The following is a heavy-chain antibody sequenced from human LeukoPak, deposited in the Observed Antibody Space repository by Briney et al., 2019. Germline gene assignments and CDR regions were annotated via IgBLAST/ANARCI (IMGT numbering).Heavy chain of an antibody. CDR2: IHGGGAT. D-gene: IGHD3-10*02. Sequence: PGGSLRLSCAASGLTVSGNFMNWIRQAPGKGLEWVSVIHGGGATYYADSVRGRFTISRDSSKNTLYLQMNSLRVEDTAVYYCARGHYVGPPYWRQGTLVTVPS. J-gene: IGHJ4*02. V-gene: IGHV3-53*01. CDR3: ARGHYVGPPY. CDR1: GLTVSGNF.